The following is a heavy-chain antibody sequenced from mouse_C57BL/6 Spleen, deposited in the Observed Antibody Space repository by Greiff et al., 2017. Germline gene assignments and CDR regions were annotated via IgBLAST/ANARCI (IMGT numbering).Heavy chain of an antibody. D-gene: IGHD2-4*01. J-gene: IGHJ3*01. CDR2: IWSGGST. Sequence: VQLQQSGPGLVQPSQSLSITCTVSGFSLTSYGVHWVRQSPGKGLEWLGVIWSGGSTDYNAAFISRLSISKDNSKSQVFFKMNSLQADDTAIYYCAAREGYYDYDGFAYWGQGTLVTVSA. CDR1: GFSLTSYG. CDR3: AAREGYYDYDGFAY. V-gene: IGHV2-2*01.